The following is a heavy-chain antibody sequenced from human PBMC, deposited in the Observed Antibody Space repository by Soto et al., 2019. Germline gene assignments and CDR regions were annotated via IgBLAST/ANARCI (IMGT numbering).Heavy chain of an antibody. V-gene: IGHV3-74*01. Sequence: PGGSLRLSCAASGFSLSTHWMHWVRQVPGKGLVWVSRINGDGSQTTYADSVRGRLTVSRDNAKNTLYLQMNNLRVEDTAVYYCAGDHPSDSTRDGDYWGQGTLLTVSS. CDR1: GFSLSTHW. D-gene: IGHD2-2*01. CDR3: AGDHPSDSTRDGDY. CDR2: INGDGSQT. J-gene: IGHJ4*02.